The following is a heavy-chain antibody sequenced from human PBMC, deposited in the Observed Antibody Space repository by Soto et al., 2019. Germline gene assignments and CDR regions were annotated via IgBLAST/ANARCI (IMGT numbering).Heavy chain of an antibody. D-gene: IGHD6-19*01. CDR1: GYSFTSYW. CDR2: IYPGDSDT. Sequence: PGESLKISCKGSGYSFTSYWIGWVRQMPGKGLEWMGIIYPGDSDTRYSPSFQGQVTISADKSISTAYLQWSSLKASDTAMYYCARRPLYSSGPPTAFDSWGQGTMVTVSS. V-gene: IGHV5-51*01. J-gene: IGHJ3*02. CDR3: ARRPLYSSGPPTAFDS.